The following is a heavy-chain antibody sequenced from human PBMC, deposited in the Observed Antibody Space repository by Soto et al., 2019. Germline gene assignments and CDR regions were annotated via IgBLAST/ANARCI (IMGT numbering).Heavy chain of an antibody. CDR2: IDHSGND. CDR3: ARYLQWLNYFDN. J-gene: IGHJ4*02. D-gene: IGHD3-22*01. V-gene: IGHV4-34*01. Sequence: SETLSLTCAVHVGTFGGYYGSWIRQPPGKGLEWIGAIDHSGNDNYNPSLRSRVTMSLAMSKNQVSLRLTSVTAADTAVYYSARYLQWLNYFDNWGQGTPVTVSS. CDR1: VGTFGGYY.